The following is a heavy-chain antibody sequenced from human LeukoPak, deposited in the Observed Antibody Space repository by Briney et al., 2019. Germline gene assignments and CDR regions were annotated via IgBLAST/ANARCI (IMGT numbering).Heavy chain of an antibody. CDR2: MNPNSGNT. CDR1: GYTFTAYD. J-gene: IGHJ4*02. CDR3: ARANYYGSGKKDLDY. V-gene: IGHV1-8*01. D-gene: IGHD3-10*01. Sequence: ASVKVSCKASGYTFTAYDIDWVRQATGQGLEWMGWMNPNSGNTGYAQKFQGRVTMTRNTSMSTAYMELNSLRSEDTAVYYCARANYYGSGKKDLDYWGQGTLVTVSS.